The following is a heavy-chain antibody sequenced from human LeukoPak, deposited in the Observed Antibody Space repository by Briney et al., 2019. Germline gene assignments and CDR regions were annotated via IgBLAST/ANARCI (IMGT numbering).Heavy chain of an antibody. CDR3: ARDLASSDV. D-gene: IGHD3-16*01. V-gene: IGHV3-20*04. Sequence: GGSLRLSCAASGFTFDDYGVSWVRQAPGKGLEWVSGINWNGGRTGSADSVKGRFTISRDNAKNSLYLQMNSLRAEDTALYYCARDLASSDVWGKGTTVTVSS. CDR1: GFTFDDYG. J-gene: IGHJ6*04. CDR2: INWNGGRT.